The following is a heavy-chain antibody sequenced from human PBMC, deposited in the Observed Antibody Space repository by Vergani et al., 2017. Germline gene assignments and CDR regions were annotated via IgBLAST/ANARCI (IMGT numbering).Heavy chain of an antibody. Sequence: QVQLVQSGAEVKKPGASVKVSCKASGYTFTSYYMHWVRQAPGQGLEWMGIINPSGGSTSYAQKFQGRVTMTRDTSTSTVYMELSSLRSEDTAVYYCARDLATPGYSYSFDLWGRGTLVTGSS. CDR2: INPSGGST. J-gene: IGHJ2*01. V-gene: IGHV1-46*01. CDR3: ARDLATPGYSYSFDL. CDR1: GYTFTSYY. D-gene: IGHD5-18*01.